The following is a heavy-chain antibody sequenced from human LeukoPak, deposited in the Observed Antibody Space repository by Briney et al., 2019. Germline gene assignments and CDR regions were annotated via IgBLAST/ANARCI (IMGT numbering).Heavy chain of an antibody. J-gene: IGHJ5*02. V-gene: IGHV4-59*01. D-gene: IGHD3-10*01. CDR3: VRGRAWFDP. Sequence: SETLSLTCSVSGGSISSYYWSWIRQPPGKGLEWIGYIYYSGNTNYNSSLESRVTISVDTSKNQFSLRLNSVTAADTAVYYCVRGRAWFDPWGQGTLVTVSS. CDR2: IYYSGNT. CDR1: GGSISSYY.